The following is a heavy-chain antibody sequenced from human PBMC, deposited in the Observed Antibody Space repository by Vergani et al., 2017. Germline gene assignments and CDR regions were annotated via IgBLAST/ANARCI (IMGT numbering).Heavy chain of an antibody. CDR1: GFTFSSYS. D-gene: IGHD2-8*01. V-gene: IGHV3-21*01. Sequence: EVQLVESGGGLVKPGGSLRLSCAASGFTFSSYSMNWVRQAPGKGLEWVSSISSSSSYIYYADSVKGRFTISRDNAKNSLYLQMISLRAEDTAVYYCAGVDVGYCTNGVCYDYWGQGTLVTVSS. CDR3: AGVDVGYCTNGVCYDY. CDR2: ISSSSSYI. J-gene: IGHJ4*02.